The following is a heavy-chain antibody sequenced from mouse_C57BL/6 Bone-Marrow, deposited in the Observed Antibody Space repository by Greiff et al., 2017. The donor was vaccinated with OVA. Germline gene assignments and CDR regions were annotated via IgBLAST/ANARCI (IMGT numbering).Heavy chain of an antibody. J-gene: IGHJ2*01. D-gene: IGHD1-1*01. CDR3: ARSGYYYGRPAVYYFDY. V-gene: IGHV1-64*01. Sequence: QVQLQQPGAELVKPGASVKLSCKASGYTFTSYWMHWVKQRPGQGLEWIGMIHPNSGSTNYNEKFKSKATLTVDKSSSTAYMQLSSLTSEDSAVYYWARSGYYYGRPAVYYFDYWGQGTTLTVSS. CDR1: GYTFTSYW. CDR2: IHPNSGST.